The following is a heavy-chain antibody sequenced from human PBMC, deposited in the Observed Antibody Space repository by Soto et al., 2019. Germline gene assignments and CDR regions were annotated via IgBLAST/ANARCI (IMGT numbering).Heavy chain of an antibody. J-gene: IGHJ4*02. Sequence: QVQLQESGPGLVKPSQTLSLTCTVSGGSISSGGYYWSWIRQHPGKGLEWIGYIYYSGSTYYNPSLKSRVTISVETSKNQFSLKLSSVTAADTAVYYCARDHCGDCYYFDYWGQGTLVTVSS. V-gene: IGHV4-31*03. CDR1: GGSISSGGYY. CDR3: ARDHCGDCYYFDY. D-gene: IGHD2-21*02. CDR2: IYYSGST.